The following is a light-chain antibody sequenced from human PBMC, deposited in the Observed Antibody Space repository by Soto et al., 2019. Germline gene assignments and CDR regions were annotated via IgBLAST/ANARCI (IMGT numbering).Light chain of an antibody. CDR2: DVS. V-gene: IGLV2-14*01. CDR3: SSYTSSSTPVV. CDR1: SSDVGGYTY. J-gene: IGLJ2*01. Sequence: QSALTQPASVSGSPGQSITISCTGTSSDVGGYTYVSWYQQPPGKAPKLMIYDVSNRPSGVSNRFSGSKSGNTASLTISGLQAEDEADYYCSSYTSSSTPVVFGGGTKVTVL.